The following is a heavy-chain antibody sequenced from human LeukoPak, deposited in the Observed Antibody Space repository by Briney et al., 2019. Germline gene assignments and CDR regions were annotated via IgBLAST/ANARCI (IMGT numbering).Heavy chain of an antibody. D-gene: IGHD2/OR15-2a*01. CDR3: ARPSTWRPQFDY. J-gene: IGHJ4*02. CDR1: GFTFTSYY. V-gene: IGHV3-7*01. CDR2: INQDGSDT. Sequence: GGSLRLSCAASGFTFTSYYMTWVRQAPGKGLEWVANINQDGSDTYYVDSVKGRFTVSRDNAKNSLYLQMNNLRTEDTAMYYCARPSTWRPQFDYWGQGTLVTVSS.